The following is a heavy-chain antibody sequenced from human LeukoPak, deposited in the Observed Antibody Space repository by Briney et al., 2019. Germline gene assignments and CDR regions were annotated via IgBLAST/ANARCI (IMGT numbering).Heavy chain of an antibody. Sequence: GGSLRLSCAASGFTFSSYAMRWVRQAPGKGLEWVAVISYDGSNKYYADSVKGRFTISRDNSKNTLYLQMNSLRAEDTAVYYCARGSNYYDSSYFDYWGQGTLVTVSS. CDR3: ARGSNYYDSSYFDY. J-gene: IGHJ4*02. D-gene: IGHD3-22*01. V-gene: IGHV3-30-3*01. CDR1: GFTFSSYA. CDR2: ISYDGSNK.